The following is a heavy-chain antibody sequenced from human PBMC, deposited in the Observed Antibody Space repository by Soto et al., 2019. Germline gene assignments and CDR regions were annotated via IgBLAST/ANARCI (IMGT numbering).Heavy chain of an antibody. V-gene: IGHV2-5*01. CDR3: AHKMDTVDWFGP. CDR2: IYWNDDK. CDR1: GFSLSGGGGG. Sequence: SGPTLVNPTETLTLTCTFSGFSLSGGGGGVGWIRQPPGKALEWVARIYWNDDKRYSPSLKSRLTITKDTSKNPVVLTMTNMDPVYTATYYCAHKMDTVDWFGPWGRGTLVTVSS. J-gene: IGHJ5*02. D-gene: IGHD5-18*01.